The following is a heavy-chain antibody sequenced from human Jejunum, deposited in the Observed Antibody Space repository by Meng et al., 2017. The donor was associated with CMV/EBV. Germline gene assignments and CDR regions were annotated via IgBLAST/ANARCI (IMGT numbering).Heavy chain of an antibody. Sequence: FSTYAMCGGRQAPGKRLEWVSRSSDDSNSRYYTDSVEGRFTISRDNSRNTLYLQMKGLRNEDTAVYYCAKLHKVGYCGSTDCYPDYWGQGTLVTVSS. CDR3: AKLHKVGYCGSTDCYPDY. J-gene: IGHJ4*02. CDR1: FSTYA. D-gene: IGHD2-2*03. V-gene: IGHV3-23*01. CDR2: SSDDSNSR.